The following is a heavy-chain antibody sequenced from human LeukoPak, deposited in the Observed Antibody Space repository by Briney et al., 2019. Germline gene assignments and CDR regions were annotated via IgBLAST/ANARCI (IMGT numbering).Heavy chain of an antibody. CDR2: ISGSGGST. CDR1: GFTFSSYA. Sequence: GGSLRLSCAASGFTFSSYAMSWVRQAPGKGLEWVSAISGSGGSTYYADSGKGRFTISRDNSKNTLYLQMNSLRAEDTAVYYCAKDRGRSIYGDYGWGQGTLVTVSS. J-gene: IGHJ4*02. V-gene: IGHV3-23*01. D-gene: IGHD4-17*01. CDR3: AKDRGRSIYGDYG.